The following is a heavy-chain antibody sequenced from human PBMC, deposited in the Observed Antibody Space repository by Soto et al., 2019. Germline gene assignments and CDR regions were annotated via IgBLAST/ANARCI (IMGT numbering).Heavy chain of an antibody. CDR2: IYHSGST. Sequence: QLQLQESGSGLVKPSQTLSLTCAVSGGSISTGGYSWSWIRQPPGKGLEWIAYIYHSGSTYYNPSPKSRVTITLDTSKNQSSLELGSMTAADTAVYYCASVRYPWGQGTPVTVSS. V-gene: IGHV4-30-2*01. CDR1: GGSISTGGYS. J-gene: IGHJ5*02. D-gene: IGHD6-6*01. CDR3: ASVRYP.